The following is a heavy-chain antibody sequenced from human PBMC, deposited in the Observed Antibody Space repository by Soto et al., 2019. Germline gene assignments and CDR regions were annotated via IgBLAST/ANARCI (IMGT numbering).Heavy chain of an antibody. CDR2: ISGSGGST. V-gene: IGHV3-23*01. CDR3: AKSPYIIAAAASEVFDY. Sequence: PGGSLRLSCAASGFTFGSYAMSWVRQAPGKGLEWVSAISGSGGSTYYADSVKGRFTISRDNSKNTLYLQMNSLRAEDTAVYYCAKSPYIIAAAASEVFDYWGQGTLVTVSS. D-gene: IGHD6-13*01. J-gene: IGHJ4*02. CDR1: GFTFGSYA.